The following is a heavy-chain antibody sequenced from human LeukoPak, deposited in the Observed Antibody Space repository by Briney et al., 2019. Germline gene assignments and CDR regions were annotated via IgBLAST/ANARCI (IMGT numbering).Heavy chain of an antibody. D-gene: IGHD5-18*01. J-gene: IGHJ4*02. CDR2: ISGSGGST. V-gene: IGHV3-23*01. CDR3: AKRNSYGHSYFDY. Sequence: PGGSLRLSCAASGFTFSSYAMSWVRQAPGKGLGWVSAISGSGGSTYYADSVKGRFTISRDNSKNTLYLQMNSLRAEDTAVYYCAKRNSYGHSYFDYWGQGTLVTVSS. CDR1: GFTFSSYA.